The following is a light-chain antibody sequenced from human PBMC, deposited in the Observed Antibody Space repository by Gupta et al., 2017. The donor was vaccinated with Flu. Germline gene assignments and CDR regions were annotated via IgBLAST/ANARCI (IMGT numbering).Light chain of an antibody. CDR1: ESIKDY. Sequence: VLTQSPATLSLSPGERATLSCRASESIKDYLAWYQQKPGQAPRLLISDASNRATDIPGRFSGSGSGTDFTLTISSLEPEDFAVYYCHQRSNWPHTFGGGTKVEIK. CDR2: DAS. J-gene: IGKJ4*01. V-gene: IGKV3-11*01. CDR3: HQRSNWPHT.